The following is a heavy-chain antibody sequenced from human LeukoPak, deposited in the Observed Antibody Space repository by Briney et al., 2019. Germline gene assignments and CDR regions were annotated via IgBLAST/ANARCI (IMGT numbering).Heavy chain of an antibody. CDR3: AKDAVTTPMYYFDY. Sequence: GGSLRLSCAASGFTFSSYGMHWVRQAPGKGLEWVAFIRYDGSNEYYADSVKGRFTISRDNSKNTLYLQMNSLRAEDTAVYYCAKDAVTTPMYYFDYWGQGTLVTVSS. CDR2: IRYDGSNE. D-gene: IGHD4-11*01. V-gene: IGHV3-30*02. J-gene: IGHJ4*02. CDR1: GFTFSSYG.